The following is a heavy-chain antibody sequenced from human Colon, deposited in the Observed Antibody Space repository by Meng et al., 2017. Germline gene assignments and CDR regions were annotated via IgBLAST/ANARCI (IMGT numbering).Heavy chain of an antibody. CDR1: GGSISGYY. CDR3: ARHPQFGTTMIEY. CDR2: IHYSGNT. J-gene: IGHJ4*02. D-gene: IGHD1-7*01. Sequence: QVQLQESGPGLVQPSETLSLTFTVSGGSISGYYWSWIRQPPGKQLEWIGYIHYSGNTNYKPSLKSRVTISVDTSKNQFSLKLSSVTAADTAVYYCARHPQFGTTMIEYWGQGTLVTVSS. V-gene: IGHV4-59*08.